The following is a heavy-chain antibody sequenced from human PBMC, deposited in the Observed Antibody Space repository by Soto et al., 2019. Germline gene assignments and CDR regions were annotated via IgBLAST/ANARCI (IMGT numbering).Heavy chain of an antibody. D-gene: IGHD6-19*01. CDR1: GFTFGSYA. V-gene: IGHV3-23*01. CDR2: ISGSGGST. J-gene: IGHJ1*01. CDR3: AKDRGSSGLAEYFQH. Sequence: SLTLSCAASGFTFGSYAMSWVRQAPGKGLEWVSAISGSGGSTYYADSVKGRFTISRDNSKNTLYLQMNSLRAEDTAVYYCAKDRGSSGLAEYFQHWGQGTLVTVSS.